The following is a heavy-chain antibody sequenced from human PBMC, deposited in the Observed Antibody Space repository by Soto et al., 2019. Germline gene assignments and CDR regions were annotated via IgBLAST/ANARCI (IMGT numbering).Heavy chain of an antibody. CDR2: IYPGDSDT. J-gene: IGHJ6*02. CDR1: GYSFTSYW. Sequence: PGESLKISCKGSGYSFTSYWLGCVRQMPGKGLERMGIIYPGDSDTRYSPSFQGQVTISADKAISTAYLQWSSLKASDTAMYYCARLISPYYYYYGMDVWAQGTTVPVSS. CDR3: ARLISPYYYYYGMDV. V-gene: IGHV5-51*01. D-gene: IGHD2-15*01.